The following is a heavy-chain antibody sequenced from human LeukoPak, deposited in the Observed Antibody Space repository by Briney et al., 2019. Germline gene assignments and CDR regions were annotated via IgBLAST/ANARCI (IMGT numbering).Heavy chain of an antibody. V-gene: IGHV1-2*06. CDR2: INPNSGAT. D-gene: IGHD3-22*01. Sequence: ASVKVSCKASGYTFTGYYMHWVRQAPGQGLEWMGRINPNSGATNYAQRFQGRVTMTRDTSISTAYMELSRLRSDDTAVYYCARGPERLYDSSGYNWFDPWGQGTLVTVSS. CDR3: ARGPERLYDSSGYNWFDP. J-gene: IGHJ5*02. CDR1: GYTFTGYY.